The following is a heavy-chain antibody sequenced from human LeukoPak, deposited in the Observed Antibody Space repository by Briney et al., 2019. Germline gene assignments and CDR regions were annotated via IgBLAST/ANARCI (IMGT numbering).Heavy chain of an antibody. Sequence: SETLSLTCAVYGGSFSGYYWSWIRQPPGKGLEWIGEINHSGSTNYNPSLKSRVTISVDTSKNQFSLKLSSVTAADTAVYYCARRVAYCGGDCYANWFDPWGQGTLVTVSS. D-gene: IGHD2-21*02. V-gene: IGHV4-34*01. CDR1: GGSFSGYY. CDR2: INHSGST. J-gene: IGHJ5*02. CDR3: ARRVAYCGGDCYANWFDP.